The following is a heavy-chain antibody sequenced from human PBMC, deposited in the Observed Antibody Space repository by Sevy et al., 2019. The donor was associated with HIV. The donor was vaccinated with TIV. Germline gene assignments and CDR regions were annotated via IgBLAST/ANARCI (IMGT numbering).Heavy chain of an antibody. CDR3: ARAHYYYDSSGYMGIDAFDV. D-gene: IGHD3-22*01. Sequence: GGSLRLSCAASRFSFSSYWMHWVRQAPGKGLEWVSRSSSDEISRSYADSVMGRFTISRDNAKNTLYLQMENLRVEDTAIYYCARAHYYYDSSGYMGIDAFDVWGQGTTVTVSS. V-gene: IGHV3-74*01. CDR2: SSSDEISR. J-gene: IGHJ3*01. CDR1: RFSFSSYW.